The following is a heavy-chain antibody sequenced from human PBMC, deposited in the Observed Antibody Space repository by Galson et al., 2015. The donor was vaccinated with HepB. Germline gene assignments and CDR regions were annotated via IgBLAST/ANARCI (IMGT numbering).Heavy chain of an antibody. CDR1: GFTFSSYW. CDR2: IKQDGSEK. D-gene: IGHD6-13*01. CDR3: ARDDSSWYYYYYYMDV. Sequence: SLRLSCAASGFTFSSYWMSWVSQAPGKGLEWVANIKQDGSEKYYVDSVKGRFTISRDNAKNSLYLQMNSLRAEDTAVYYCARDDSSWYYYYYYMDVWGKGTTVTVSS. J-gene: IGHJ6*03. V-gene: IGHV3-7*01.